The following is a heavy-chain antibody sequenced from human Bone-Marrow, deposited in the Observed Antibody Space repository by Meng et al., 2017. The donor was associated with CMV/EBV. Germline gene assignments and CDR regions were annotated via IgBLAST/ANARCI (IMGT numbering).Heavy chain of an antibody. D-gene: IGHD3-3*01. Sequence: SETLSLTCTVSGGSVSSGSYYWSWIRQPPGKGLEWIGYINYSGSTNYNPSLKSRVTISVDTSKNQFSLKLNSVTAADTAVYYCARDYPSVGDFWSVYYYYYGMDFWGQGTRVTGSS. CDR2: INYSGST. V-gene: IGHV4-61*01. J-gene: IGHJ6*01. CDR3: ARDYPSVGDFWSVYYYYYGMDF. CDR1: GGSVSSGSYY.